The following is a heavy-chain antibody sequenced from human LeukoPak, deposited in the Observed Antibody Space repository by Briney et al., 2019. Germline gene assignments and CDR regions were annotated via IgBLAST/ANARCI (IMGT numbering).Heavy chain of an antibody. D-gene: IGHD1-20*01. CDR3: ARDNSNDAFDI. J-gene: IGHJ3*02. V-gene: IGHV1-2*06. CDR2: INPNSGGT. CDR1: GYTFTAYY. Sequence: ASVKVSCKASGYTFTAYYIHWVRQAPGQGLEWVGRINPNSGGTNYAKKFQGRVNINRDTDNTTAFMELSRLTFDDTAMYFCARDNSNDAFDIWGQGTMVTVSS.